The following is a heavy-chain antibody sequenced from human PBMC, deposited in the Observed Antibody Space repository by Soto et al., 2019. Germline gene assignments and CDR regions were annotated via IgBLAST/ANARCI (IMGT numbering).Heavy chain of an antibody. D-gene: IGHD2-21*02. CDR2: IDPSDSYT. J-gene: IGHJ6*02. CDR1: GYMLTNYW. Sequence: PGESLKISCQGSGYMLTNYWIHWVRQVSGGGLEWLGRIDPSDSYTKYSPSFQGHVTISADKSTSTAYLQWSSLRASDTAVYYCASHNFFCGGDCNSSGMDVWGQGTTVTVSS. CDR3: ASHNFFCGGDCNSSGMDV. V-gene: IGHV5-10-1*01.